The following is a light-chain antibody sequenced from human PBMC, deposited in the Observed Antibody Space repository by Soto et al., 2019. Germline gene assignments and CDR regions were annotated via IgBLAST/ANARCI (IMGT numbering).Light chain of an antibody. Sequence: EIVLTQSPATLSLSPGESATLSCRASQSVRSYLAWYQKKPGKAPRLLIYGPSSRATGVPARFSGSGSGTDFTLAISSLEPEDFAIYYCQQRSDWPPLTFGGGTKVEIK. CDR2: GPS. CDR1: QSVRSY. V-gene: IGKV3-11*01. CDR3: QQRSDWPPLT. J-gene: IGKJ4*01.